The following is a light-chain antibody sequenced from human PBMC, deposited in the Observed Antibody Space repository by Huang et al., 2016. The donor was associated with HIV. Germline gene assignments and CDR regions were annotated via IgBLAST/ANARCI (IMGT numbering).Light chain of an antibody. J-gene: IGKJ1*01. CDR2: AAS. CDR3: QQYNDWPRS. Sequence: EIVMTQSPGTLSVAPGERATLSCRASQNINTNLAWFQQKPGQAPRLLIYAASTRTADFPARFSGIVSRTEFTLTISSLQSEDIAVYYCQQYNDWPRSFGQGTKVEIK. V-gene: IGKV3-15*01. CDR1: QNINTN.